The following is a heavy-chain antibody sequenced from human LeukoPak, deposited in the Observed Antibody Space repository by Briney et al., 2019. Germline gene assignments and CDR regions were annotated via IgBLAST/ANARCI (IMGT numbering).Heavy chain of an antibody. Sequence: GASVKVSCKASGGTFSSYAINWVRQAPGQGLEWMGRIIPILDTPNYAQKFQGRVTMTTDTATSAAYMDLRSLRSDDTAMYYCARSYIGVGGPHYFDCWGQGTLVTVSS. V-gene: IGHV1-69*04. CDR2: IIPILDTP. CDR1: GGTFSSYA. J-gene: IGHJ4*02. D-gene: IGHD6-19*01. CDR3: ARSYIGVGGPHYFDC.